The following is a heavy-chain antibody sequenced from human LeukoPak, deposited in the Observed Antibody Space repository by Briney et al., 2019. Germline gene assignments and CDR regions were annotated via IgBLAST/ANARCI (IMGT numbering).Heavy chain of an antibody. CDR1: GFTFGDYA. V-gene: IGHV3-49*03. J-gene: IGHJ4*02. CDR3: TRDIVVVPAAGPGY. Sequence: GRSLRLSCTASGFTFGDYAMSWFRQAPGKGLEWVGFIRSKAYGGTTEYAASVKGRFTISRDDSKSIAYLQMNSLKTEDTAVYYCTRDIVVVPAAGPGYWGQGTLVTVSS. CDR2: IRSKAYGGTT. D-gene: IGHD2-2*01.